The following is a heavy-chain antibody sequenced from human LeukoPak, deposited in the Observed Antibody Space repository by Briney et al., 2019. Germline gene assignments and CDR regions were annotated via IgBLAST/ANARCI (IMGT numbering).Heavy chain of an antibody. CDR2: ISGSGGST. CDR3: ANRGGNVAF. CDR1: GFTFSSYA. J-gene: IGHJ4*02. D-gene: IGHD4-23*01. Sequence: PGGSLRLSCAASGFTFSSYAMSWVRQAPGKGLEWVSAISGSGGSTYYADSFKGRFTISRDNSKNTLHLQMTILRAEDTAAYYCANRGGNVAFWGQGTLVTVSS. V-gene: IGHV3-23*01.